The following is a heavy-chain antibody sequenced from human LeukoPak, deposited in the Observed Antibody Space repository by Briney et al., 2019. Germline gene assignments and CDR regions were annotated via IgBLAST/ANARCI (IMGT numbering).Heavy chain of an antibody. V-gene: IGHV4-28*01. CDR1: GYSITSSSW. Sequence: SETLSLTCAVSGYSITSSSWWGWIRQPPGKGLEWIGYIYHSGTTYYNPSLQSRVTMSVDTSKNQFSLKLSSVTAVDTAVYYCARLTTMIVAVDYWGQGTLVTVSS. J-gene: IGHJ4*02. CDR3: ARLTTMIVAVDY. D-gene: IGHD3-22*01. CDR2: IYHSGTT.